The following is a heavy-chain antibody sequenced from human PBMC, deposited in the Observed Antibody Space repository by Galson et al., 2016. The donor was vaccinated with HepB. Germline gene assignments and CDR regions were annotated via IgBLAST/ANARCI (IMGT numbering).Heavy chain of an antibody. Sequence: TLSLTCVVSGGSISSGGYPWSWIRQPPGKGLEWIGYIYDSGRTSYSPSLKSRVSMSLDRSKNQFSLKLNSVTAADTAVNYCARGGAGATTPLDYWGQGILVTVSS. CDR2: IYDSGRT. D-gene: IGHD1-26*01. CDR3: ARGGAGATTPLDY. V-gene: IGHV4-30-2*01. J-gene: IGHJ4*02. CDR1: GGSISSGGYP.